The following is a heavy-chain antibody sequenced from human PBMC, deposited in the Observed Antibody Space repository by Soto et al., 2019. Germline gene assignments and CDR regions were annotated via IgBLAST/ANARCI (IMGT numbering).Heavy chain of an antibody. Sequence: GASVEVCWEACGDGFASCYRRWVRQAPGQGLEWMGIINPSGGSTSYAQKFQGRVTMTRDTSTSTVYMELSSLRSEDTAVYYCARGVANIDYWGQGTLVTVSS. J-gene: IGHJ4*02. CDR1: GDGFASCY. V-gene: IGHV1-46*03. CDR3: ARGVANIDY. D-gene: IGHD3-3*01. CDR2: INPSGGST.